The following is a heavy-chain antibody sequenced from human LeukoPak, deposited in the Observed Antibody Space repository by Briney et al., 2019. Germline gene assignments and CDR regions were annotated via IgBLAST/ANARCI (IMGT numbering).Heavy chain of an antibody. CDR2: INHSGST. CDR3: ARGDGYNLEIDY. J-gene: IGHJ4*02. Sequence: SETLSLTCAVYGGSFSGYYWSWIRQPPGKGLEWIGEINHSGSTNYNPSLKSRVTISVDTSKNQFSLKLSSVTAADTAVYYCARGDGYNLEIDYWGQGTLVTVSS. V-gene: IGHV4-34*01. CDR1: GGSFSGYY. D-gene: IGHD5-24*01.